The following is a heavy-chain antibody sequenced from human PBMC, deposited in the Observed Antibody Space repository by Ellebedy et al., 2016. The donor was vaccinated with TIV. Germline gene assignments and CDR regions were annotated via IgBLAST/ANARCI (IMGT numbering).Heavy chain of an antibody. J-gene: IGHJ6*03. D-gene: IGHD2-15*01. CDR3: ARATGDCSGGTCYSDMDV. Sequence: PGGSLRLSCAASGFTFSLYSMHWVRQAPGKGLEWVAVISYDGSHAYYGDSVRGRFTISRDSSKNTLYLQMTSLRTEETAVYYWARATGDCSGGTCYSDMDVWGKGTTVTFSS. CDR2: ISYDGSHA. CDR1: GFTFSLYS. V-gene: IGHV3-30-3*01.